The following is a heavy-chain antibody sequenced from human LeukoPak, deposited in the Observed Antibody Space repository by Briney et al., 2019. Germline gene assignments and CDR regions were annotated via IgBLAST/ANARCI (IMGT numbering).Heavy chain of an antibody. Sequence: SETLSLTCAVSGCSISCAYYWGWIRQPPGKGLEWIGSILHSGSTYYNPSLKSRVTISVDTSKNHFSLKLTSVTAADTAVYYCARDRGVRGEMDFWGQGSLVTVSS. J-gene: IGHJ4*02. CDR1: GCSISCAYY. CDR2: ILHSGST. CDR3: ARDRGVRGEMDF. D-gene: IGHD3-10*01. V-gene: IGHV4-38-2*02.